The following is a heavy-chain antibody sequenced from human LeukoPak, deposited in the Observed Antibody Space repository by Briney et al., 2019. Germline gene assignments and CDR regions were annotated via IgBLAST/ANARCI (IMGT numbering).Heavy chain of an antibody. Sequence: GGSLRLSCAASGFTFSSYGMHWVRQAPGKGLEWVAVISYDGSNKYYADSVKGRFTISRDNSKNTLYLQMNSLRAEDTAVYYCAKDESGDYWGPGTLVTVSS. D-gene: IGHD6-25*01. J-gene: IGHJ4*02. CDR3: AKDESGDY. V-gene: IGHV3-30*18. CDR2: ISYDGSNK. CDR1: GFTFSSYG.